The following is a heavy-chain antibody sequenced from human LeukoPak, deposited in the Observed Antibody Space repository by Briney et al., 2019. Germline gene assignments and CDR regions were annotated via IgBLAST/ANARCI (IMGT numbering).Heavy chain of an antibody. CDR2: ISGSGGST. Sequence: GGSLRLSCAATGFTFSSYAMSWVRQAPGKGLEWVSAISGSGGSTYYADSVKGRFTISRDNSKNTLYLQMNSLRAEDTAVYYCAKDPKYYDFWSGYCGDYFDYWGQGTLVTVSS. D-gene: IGHD3-3*01. V-gene: IGHV3-23*01. CDR3: AKDPKYYDFWSGYCGDYFDY. J-gene: IGHJ4*02. CDR1: GFTFSSYA.